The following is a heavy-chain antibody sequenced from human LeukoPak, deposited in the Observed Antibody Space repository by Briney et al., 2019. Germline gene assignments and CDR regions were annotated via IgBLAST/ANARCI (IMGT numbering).Heavy chain of an antibody. Sequence: ASVKVSCKASGYTFTNFYIHWMRQAPGQGLEWMGWISAYNGNTNYAQKLQGRVTMTTDTSTSTAYMELRSLRSDDTAVYYCARKYSSSWYEVGLNDYWGQGTLVTVSS. V-gene: IGHV1-18*04. D-gene: IGHD6-13*01. CDR2: ISAYNGNT. J-gene: IGHJ4*02. CDR1: GYTFTNFY. CDR3: ARKYSSSWYEVGLNDY.